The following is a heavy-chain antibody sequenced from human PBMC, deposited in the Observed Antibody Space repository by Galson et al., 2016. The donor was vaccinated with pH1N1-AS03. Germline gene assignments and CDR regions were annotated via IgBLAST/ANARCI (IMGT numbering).Heavy chain of an antibody. V-gene: IGHV2-5*02. CDR1: GFSLTTSGVG. CDR2: LYWDDDQ. J-gene: IGHJ4*02. D-gene: IGHD3-10*01. CDR3: AHSVITTVREPSYYVES. Sequence: PALVKPTQTLTLTCTFSGFSLTTSGVGVAWIRQPPGKALEWLALLYWDDDQRYSPSLKSRLTITKDTSKNQVVLTLTNMDPVDTATYYCAHSVITTVREPSYYVESWRQGTLVFVSS.